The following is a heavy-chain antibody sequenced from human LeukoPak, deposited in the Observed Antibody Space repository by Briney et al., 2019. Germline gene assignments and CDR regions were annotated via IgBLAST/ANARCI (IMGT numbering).Heavy chain of an antibody. D-gene: IGHD4-17*01. CDR1: GGTFSSYA. CDR3: ARDIYVYGDYSDYYYMDV. J-gene: IGHJ6*03. Sequence: SVKVSCKASGGTFSSYAISWVRQAPGQGLEWMGGIIPIFGTANYAQKLQGRVTITADESTSTAYMELSSLRSEDTAVYYCARDIYVYGDYSDYYYMDVWGKGTTVTVSS. CDR2: IIPIFGTA. V-gene: IGHV1-69*13.